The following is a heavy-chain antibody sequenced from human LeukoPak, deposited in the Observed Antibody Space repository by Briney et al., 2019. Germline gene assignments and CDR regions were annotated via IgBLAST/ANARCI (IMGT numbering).Heavy chain of an antibody. Sequence: GGSLRLSCAASGFTFSSYAMSWVRQAPGKGLEWVSHISFDSSTTHYVDSVKGRFTISRDNAKNSLYLRMNSLRDEDTAVYYCARLALGSSIDYWGQGTLVTVSS. CDR3: ARLALGSSIDY. CDR2: ISFDSSTT. J-gene: IGHJ4*02. D-gene: IGHD2-2*03. V-gene: IGHV3-48*02. CDR1: GFTFSSYA.